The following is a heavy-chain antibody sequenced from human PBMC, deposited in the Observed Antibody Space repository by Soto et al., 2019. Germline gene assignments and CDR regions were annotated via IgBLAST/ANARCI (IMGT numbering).Heavy chain of an antibody. CDR2: INHSGST. V-gene: IGHV4-34*01. J-gene: IGHJ4*02. CDR1: GGSFSGYY. Sequence: SETLSLTCAVYGGSFSGYYWSWIRQPPGKGLEWIGEINHSGSTIYNPSLKSRVTISVDTSKNQFSLKLSSVTAADTAVYYCARGPPGFYDWSQGTIITLSS. CDR3: ARGPPGFYD.